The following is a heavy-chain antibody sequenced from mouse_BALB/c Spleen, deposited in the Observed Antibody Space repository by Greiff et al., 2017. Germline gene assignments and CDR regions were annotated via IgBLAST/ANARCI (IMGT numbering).Heavy chain of an antibody. CDR1: GFTFSSYA. D-gene: IGHD3-1*01. J-gene: IGHJ3*01. CDR3: ARAARATAFAY. V-gene: IGHV5-9-4*01. Sequence: EVKLVESGGGLVKPGGSLKLSCAASGFTFSSYAMSWVRQSPEKRLEWVAEISSGGSYTYYPDTVTGRFTISRDNAKNTLYLEMSSLRSEDTAMYYCARAARATAFAYWGQGTLVTVSA. CDR2: ISSGGSYT.